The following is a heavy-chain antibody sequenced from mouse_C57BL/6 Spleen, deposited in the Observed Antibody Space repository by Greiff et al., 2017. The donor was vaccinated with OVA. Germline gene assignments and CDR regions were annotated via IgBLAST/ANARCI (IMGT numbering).Heavy chain of an antibody. V-gene: IGHV1-82*01. CDR3: ASQVPSNWGWFAY. D-gene: IGHD4-1*01. CDR2: IYPGDGDT. CDR1: GYAFSSSW. J-gene: IGHJ3*01. Sequence: VQLQESGPELVKPGASVKISCKASGYAFSSSWMNWVKQRPGKGLEWIGRIYPGDGDTNYNGKFKGKATLTADKSSSTAYMQLSSLTSEDSAVYFCASQVPSNWGWFAYWGQGTLVTVSA.